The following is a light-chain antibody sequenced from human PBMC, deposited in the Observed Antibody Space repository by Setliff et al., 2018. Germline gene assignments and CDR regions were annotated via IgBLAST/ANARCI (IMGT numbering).Light chain of an antibody. J-gene: IGLJ1*01. CDR1: SSDVGGYNY. CDR3: SSYTSSYTYV. V-gene: IGLV2-14*03. CDR2: DVT. Sequence: QSVLTQPASVSGSPGQSITISCTETSSDVGGYNYVSWYQQHSGRAHKLLIYDVTYRSSGVSNRFSGSKSGNTASLTISGLQAEDESDYYCSSYTSSYTYVFGTGTKVTVL.